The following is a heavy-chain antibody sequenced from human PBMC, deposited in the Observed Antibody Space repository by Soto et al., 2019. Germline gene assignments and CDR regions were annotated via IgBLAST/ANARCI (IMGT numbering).Heavy chain of an antibody. J-gene: IGHJ4*02. Sequence: ASVNVSCKASGYTLTSYAMHWVRQAPGQRLEWMGWINAGNRNTKYSQKFQGRVTITRDTSASTAYMELSSLRSEDTAVYYCARIAARPLYYSHYWGKENMVPIS. CDR3: ARIAARPLYYSHY. CDR1: GYTLTSYA. CDR2: INAGNRNT. D-gene: IGHD6-6*01. V-gene: IGHV1-3*01.